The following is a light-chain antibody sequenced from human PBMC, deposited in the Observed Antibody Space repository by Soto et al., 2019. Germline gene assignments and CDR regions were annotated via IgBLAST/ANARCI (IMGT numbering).Light chain of an antibody. CDR1: SSDLDGYNY. CDR3: SSFSISRTTLI. V-gene: IGLV2-14*01. Sequence: QSVLTQPASVSGSPGQPLTISCTGTSSDLDGYNYVSWYQYHPGKAPKLMIYDVSNRTSGIANRFSGSKSCNTASLTISGLQSEDEADYYCSSFSISRTTLIFGGGTKLTVL. J-gene: IGLJ2*01. CDR2: DVS.